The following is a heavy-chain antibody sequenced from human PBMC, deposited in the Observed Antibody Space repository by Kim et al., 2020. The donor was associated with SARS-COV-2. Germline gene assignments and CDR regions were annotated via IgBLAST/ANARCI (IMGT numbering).Heavy chain of an antibody. J-gene: IGHJ6*02. CDR1: GFTVSSNY. D-gene: IGHD3-22*01. CDR3: ARSRVVITEDYYYYYGMDV. V-gene: IGHV3-53*01. Sequence: GGSLRLSCAASGFTVSSNYMSWVRQAPGKGLEWVSVIYSGGSTYYADSVKGRFTISRDNSKNTLYLQMNSLRAEDTAVYYCARSRVVITEDYYYYYGMDVWGQGTTVTVSS. CDR2: IYSGGST.